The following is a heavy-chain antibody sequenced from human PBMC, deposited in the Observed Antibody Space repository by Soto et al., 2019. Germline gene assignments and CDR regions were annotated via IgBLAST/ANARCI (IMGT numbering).Heavy chain of an antibody. Sequence: PRESLKISCKGSGYSFAVYWITWVRQKPGKGIEWMGRIDPSDSQTYYSPSFRGHVTISVTKTITTVFLQWSSLRASDTAMYYCAXQIYDSDTGPNFQYYFDSWGQGTPVTVS. V-gene: IGHV5-10-1*01. CDR2: IDPSDSQT. CDR1: GYSFAVYW. J-gene: IGHJ4*02. CDR3: AXQIYDSDTGPNFQYYFDS. D-gene: IGHD3-22*01.